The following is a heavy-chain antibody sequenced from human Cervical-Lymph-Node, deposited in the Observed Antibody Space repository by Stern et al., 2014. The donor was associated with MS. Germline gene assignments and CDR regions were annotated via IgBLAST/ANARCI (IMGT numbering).Heavy chain of an antibody. V-gene: IGHV3-9*01. D-gene: IGHD6-13*01. CDR1: GFNFDDYA. CDR2: ISWNSGAV. CDR3: VKDADSTAAVSFDS. J-gene: IGHJ4*02. Sequence: EVQLVESGGGLTQPGRSLRLSCVASGFNFDDYAMHWVRQAPGKGLEWLSGISWNSGAVAYADSVKGRFTISRDNAEKSLYLQMNNLRPEDAALYFCVKDADSTAAVSFDSWGQGTLVTVST.